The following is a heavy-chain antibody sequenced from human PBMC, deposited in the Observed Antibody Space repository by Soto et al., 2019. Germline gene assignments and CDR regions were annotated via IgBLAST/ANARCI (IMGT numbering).Heavy chain of an antibody. CDR2: ITSDTKTI. CDR3: AVLNSLDY. J-gene: IGHJ4*02. CDR1: GFTFSVYS. V-gene: IGHV3-48*01. Sequence: EVQLVESGGALVQREGSLRLSCVASGFTFSVYSMNWVRQAPGKGLEWFSYITSDTKTIKYADSVKGRFTISRDNSKNTLYLQMNSLRAEDTAVYYCAVLNSLDYWGQGTLVTVSS. D-gene: IGHD1-1*01.